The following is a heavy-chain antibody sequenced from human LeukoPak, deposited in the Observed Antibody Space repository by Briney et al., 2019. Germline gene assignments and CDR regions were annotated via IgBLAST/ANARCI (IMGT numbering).Heavy chain of an antibody. CDR3: ARGQKPHFGVVIRDFDY. D-gene: IGHD3-3*01. CDR2: INHSGST. CDR1: GGSFSGYY. V-gene: IGHV4-34*01. Sequence: NPSETLSPTCAVYGGSFSGYYWSWIRQPPGKGLEWIGEINHSGSTNYNLSLKSRVTISVDTSKNQFSLKLSSVTAADTAVYYCARGQKPHFGVVIRDFDYWGQGTLVTVSS. J-gene: IGHJ4*02.